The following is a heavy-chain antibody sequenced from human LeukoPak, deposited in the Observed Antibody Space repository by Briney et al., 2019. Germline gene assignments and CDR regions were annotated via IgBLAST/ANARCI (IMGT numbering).Heavy chain of an antibody. CDR3: ARRWVVPAANRNNWFDP. Sequence: ASVKVSCKTSGYSFLNYGINWVRQAPGQGLEWMGWMNPNSGNTGYAQKFQGRVTMTRNSSISTFYMELSSLRSEDTAGYYCARRWVVPAANRNNWFDPWGQGTLVTVSS. CDR1: GYSFLNYG. J-gene: IGHJ5*02. CDR2: MNPNSGNT. D-gene: IGHD2-2*01. V-gene: IGHV1-8*01.